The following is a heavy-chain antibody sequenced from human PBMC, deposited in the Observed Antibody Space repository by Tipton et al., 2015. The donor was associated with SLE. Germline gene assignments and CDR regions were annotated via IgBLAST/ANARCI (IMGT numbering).Heavy chain of an antibody. CDR1: GGSISSSNW. Sequence: TLSLTCAVSGGSISSSNWWSWVRQPPGKGLEWIGEIYHSGSTNYNPSLKSRVTISVDKSKNQFSLKLSSVTAADTAVYYCARAPVAGRNYYYGMDVWGQGTTVTVSS. CDR2: IYHSGST. D-gene: IGHD6-19*01. J-gene: IGHJ6*02. CDR3: ARAPVAGRNYYYGMDV. V-gene: IGHV4-4*02.